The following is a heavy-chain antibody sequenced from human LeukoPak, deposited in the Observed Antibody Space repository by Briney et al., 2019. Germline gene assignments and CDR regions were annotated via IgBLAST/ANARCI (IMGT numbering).Heavy chain of an antibody. CDR3: ARDPPRYDSSGSDY. D-gene: IGHD3-22*01. Sequence: GASVKVSCMASGYTFTSYAMNWVRQAPGQGLEWMGWINTNTGDPTYAQGFTGRFVFSLDTSVSTAYLQISSLKAEDTAVYYCARDPPRYDSSGSDYWGQGTLVTVSS. CDR1: GYTFTSYA. CDR2: INTNTGDP. J-gene: IGHJ4*02. V-gene: IGHV7-4-1*02.